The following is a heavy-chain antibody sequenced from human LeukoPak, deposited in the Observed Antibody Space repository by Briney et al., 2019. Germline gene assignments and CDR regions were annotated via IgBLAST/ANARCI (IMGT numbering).Heavy chain of an antibody. Sequence: GGSLRLSCAASGFTFSSYAMSWVRQAPGKGLGWVSAISGSGGSTYYADSVKGRFTISRDNSKNTLYLQMNSLRAEDTAVYYCAKDHLLTTGGCDYWGQGTLVTVSS. CDR3: AKDHLLTTGGCDY. D-gene: IGHD4-4*01. J-gene: IGHJ4*02. CDR2: ISGSGGST. CDR1: GFTFSSYA. V-gene: IGHV3-23*01.